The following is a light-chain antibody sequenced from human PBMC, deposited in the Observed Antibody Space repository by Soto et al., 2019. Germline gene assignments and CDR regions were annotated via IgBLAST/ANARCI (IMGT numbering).Light chain of an antibody. CDR3: QQYYTTPFT. V-gene: IGKV4-1*01. Sequence: DIVMTQSPDSLSVSLGERATINCKSSQSVLYSSNKKNYLAWYQHKPGQPPKLLIDWASTRESGVPDRFSGSESGTDFTLTISSLQAEDVAVYYCQQYYTTPFTFGPGTKVDIK. CDR2: WAS. J-gene: IGKJ3*01. CDR1: QSVLYSSNKKNY.